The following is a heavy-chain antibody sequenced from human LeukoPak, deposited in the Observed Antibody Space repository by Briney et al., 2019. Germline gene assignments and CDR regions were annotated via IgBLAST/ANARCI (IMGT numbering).Heavy chain of an antibody. CDR3: AQASGWYDYYGMDV. J-gene: IGHJ6*02. Sequence: GGSLRLSCAASGFTVNSNYMSWVRQAPGKGLEWVSVIYSGGSTYYADSVKGRFTISRDNSKNTLYLQMNSLRAEDTAVYYCAQASGWYDYYGMDVWGQGTTVTVSS. CDR2: IYSGGST. CDR1: GFTVNSNY. D-gene: IGHD6-19*01. V-gene: IGHV3-66*01.